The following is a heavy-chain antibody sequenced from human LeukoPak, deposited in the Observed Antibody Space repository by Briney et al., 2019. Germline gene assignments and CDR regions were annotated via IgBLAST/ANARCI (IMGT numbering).Heavy chain of an antibody. V-gene: IGHV1-2*02. CDR1: GYTFTGYY. Sequence: GASVKVSCKASGYTFTGYYMHWVRQAPGQGLEWMGWINPNSGGTNYAQKFQGRVTITADESTSTAYMELSSLRSEDTAVYYCARDGSGSYYKGGYYFDYWGQGTLVTVSS. CDR2: INPNSGGT. CDR3: ARDGSGSYYKGGYYFDY. D-gene: IGHD3-10*01. J-gene: IGHJ4*02.